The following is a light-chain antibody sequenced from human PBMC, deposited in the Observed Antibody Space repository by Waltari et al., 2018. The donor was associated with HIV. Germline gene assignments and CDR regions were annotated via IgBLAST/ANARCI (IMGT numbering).Light chain of an antibody. CDR1: QSIGNY. V-gene: IGKV1-39*01. Sequence: DIQMTQSPSSLSASVGDRVTITCRANQSIGNYLNWYQQKLGKAPKLLIYAASSLQTGVPSRFSARGSETAVALSITSLQPEDFATYHCQQTYSNPSTFGQGTKLDI. J-gene: IGKJ2*01. CDR3: QQTYSNPST. CDR2: AAS.